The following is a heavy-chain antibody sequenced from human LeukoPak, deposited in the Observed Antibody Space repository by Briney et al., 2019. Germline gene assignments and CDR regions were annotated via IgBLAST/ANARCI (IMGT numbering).Heavy chain of an antibody. J-gene: IGHJ3*02. CDR3: ARGGGYDYGDYNAFDI. D-gene: IGHD4-17*01. V-gene: IGHV1-69*05. CDR2: IIPIFGTA. Sequence: SVKVSCKASGGTFSSYAISWVRQAPGQGLEWMGGIIPIFGTANYAQKFQGRVTITTDESTSTAYMELSSLRSEDTAVYYCARGGGYDYGDYNAFDIWGQGTMVTVSS. CDR1: GGTFSSYA.